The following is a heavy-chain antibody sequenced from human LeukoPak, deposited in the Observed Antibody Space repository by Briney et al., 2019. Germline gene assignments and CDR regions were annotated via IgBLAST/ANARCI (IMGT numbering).Heavy chain of an antibody. J-gene: IGHJ2*01. D-gene: IGHD3-22*01. CDR3: ARDADTSGSYWYFDL. V-gene: IGHV3-33*01. CDR1: GFTLSYYG. CDR2: IWSDGSNE. Sequence: GGSLRLSCAASGFTLSYYGMHWVRQAPGKGLEWVALIWSDGSNENYADSVKGRFTISRDTSRNTLCLQMHSLRAEDTAVYYYARDADTSGSYWYFDLWGRGTQVTVSS.